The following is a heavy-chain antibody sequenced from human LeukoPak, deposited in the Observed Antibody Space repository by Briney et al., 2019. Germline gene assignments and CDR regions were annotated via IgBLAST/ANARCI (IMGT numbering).Heavy chain of an antibody. CDR3: ATGSLY. D-gene: IGHD6-19*01. CDR2: IYYSGVT. V-gene: IGHV4-39*01. Sequence: SETLSLTCTVSGGSITDNRYSWGWIRQPPGKGLEWIGSIYYSGVTYYNPSLKSRVTITVDTSKNQFSLKVSSVTAADTAVYYCATGSLYWGQGTLVTVSS. J-gene: IGHJ4*02. CDR1: GGSITDNRYS.